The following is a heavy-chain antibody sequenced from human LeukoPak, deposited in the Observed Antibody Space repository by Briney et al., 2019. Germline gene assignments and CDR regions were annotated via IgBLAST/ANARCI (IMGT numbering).Heavy chain of an antibody. J-gene: IGHJ5*02. D-gene: IGHD3-22*01. CDR3: ARAVGHYYDSSGPFDP. CDR2: IYYSGST. Sequence: SETLSLTCTVSGVSVSSGSYYWSWIRQPPGKGLEWVGYIYYSGSTNYNPSLKSRVTISVDTSKNQFSLKLSSVTAADTAVYYCARAVGHYYDSSGPFDPWGQGTLVTVS. CDR1: GVSVSSGSYY. V-gene: IGHV4-61*01.